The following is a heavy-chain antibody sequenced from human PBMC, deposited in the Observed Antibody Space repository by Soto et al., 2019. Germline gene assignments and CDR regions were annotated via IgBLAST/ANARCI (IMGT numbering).Heavy chain of an antibody. CDR3: AKDQSQLVEYYYGMDV. D-gene: IGHD6-13*01. CDR1: GFTFSSYG. J-gene: IGHJ6*02. Sequence: QVQLVESGGGVVQPGRSLRLSCAASGFTFSSYGMHWVRQAPGKGLEWVAVISYDGSNKYYAGSVKGRFTISRDNSKNTLYLQMNSLRAEDTAVYYCAKDQSQLVEYYYGMDVWGQGTTVTVSS. CDR2: ISYDGSNK. V-gene: IGHV3-30*18.